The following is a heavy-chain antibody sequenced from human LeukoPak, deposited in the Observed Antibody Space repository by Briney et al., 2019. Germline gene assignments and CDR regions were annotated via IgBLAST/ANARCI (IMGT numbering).Heavy chain of an antibody. Sequence: SETLSLTCTVSGGSINSSSYYWGWIRQPPGKGLEWIGYIYYSGSTYYNPSLKSRVTISVDTSKNQFSLKLSSVTAADTAVYYCAREYYYGSGSYLFDYWGQGTLVTVSS. V-gene: IGHV4-31*03. CDR1: GGSINSSSYY. D-gene: IGHD3-10*01. J-gene: IGHJ4*02. CDR2: IYYSGST. CDR3: AREYYYGSGSYLFDY.